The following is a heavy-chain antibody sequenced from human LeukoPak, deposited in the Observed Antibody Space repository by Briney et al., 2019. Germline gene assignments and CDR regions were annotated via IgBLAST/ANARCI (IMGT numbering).Heavy chain of an antibody. CDR2: IKSDGST. CDR1: GFTFSSYW. Sequence: GGSLRVSCPASGFTFSSYWMHWVRQAPGKGVVWVSRIKSDGSTNYADSVKGRFTIFRDNAKNTVSLQMNSLRAEDTGVYYCARAPSEIGGYYPEYFRHWGQGTLVTVSS. D-gene: IGHD3-22*01. J-gene: IGHJ1*01. CDR3: ARAPSEIGGYYPEYFRH. V-gene: IGHV3-74*01.